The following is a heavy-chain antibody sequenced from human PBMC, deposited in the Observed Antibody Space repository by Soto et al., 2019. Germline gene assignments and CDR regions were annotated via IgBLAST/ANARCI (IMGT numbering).Heavy chain of an antibody. CDR2: IFSNDEK. Sequence: GSGPTLVNPTETLTLTCTVSGFSLSNARMGVSWIRQPPGKALEWLAHIFSNDEKSYSTSLKSRLTISKDTSKSQVVLTMTNMDPVDTATYYCARQGGSGWYNSYYYYGMDVWGQGTTVTVSS. CDR3: ARQGGSGWYNSYYYYGMDV. V-gene: IGHV2-26*01. D-gene: IGHD6-19*01. CDR1: GFSLSNARMG. J-gene: IGHJ6*02.